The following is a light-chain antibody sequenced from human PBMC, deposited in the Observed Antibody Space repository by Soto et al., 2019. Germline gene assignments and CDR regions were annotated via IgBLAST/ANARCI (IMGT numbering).Light chain of an antibody. CDR2: AAS. Sequence: QLTQSPSSLSASVGDRVTIACRASQDITTYLAWYQQKPGKAPNLLIYAASTLQSGVPSRFSDSGSGTDFTLTISRLQPEDFATYYCQQLNSYPITFGQGTRLEIK. CDR3: QQLNSYPIT. CDR1: QDITTY. J-gene: IGKJ5*01. V-gene: IGKV1-9*01.